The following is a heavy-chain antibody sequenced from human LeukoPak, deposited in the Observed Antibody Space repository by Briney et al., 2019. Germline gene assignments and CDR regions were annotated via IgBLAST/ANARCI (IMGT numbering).Heavy chain of an antibody. J-gene: IGHJ4*02. D-gene: IGHD6-19*01. CDR1: GYSFTSYW. Sequence: GESLKISCKGSGYSFTSYWIAWVRQMPGKGLEWMGIIYPGDSDTIYSPSFQGQATISADKSISTAYLQWSSLKASDTAMYYCARHVGSGWTSFDYWGQGTLVTVSS. CDR3: ARHVGSGWTSFDY. V-gene: IGHV5-51*01. CDR2: IYPGDSDT.